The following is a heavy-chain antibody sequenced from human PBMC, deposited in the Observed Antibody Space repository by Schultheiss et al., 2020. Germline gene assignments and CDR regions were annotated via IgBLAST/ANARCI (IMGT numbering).Heavy chain of an antibody. J-gene: IGHJ4*02. CDR2: FYYSGST. V-gene: IGHV4-39*01. CDR1: GGSISSSSHY. Sequence: SQTLSLTCTVSGGSISSSSHYWGWIRQPPGKGLEWIGSFYYSGSTYYNPSLKRRVTISVDTSKNHFSLNLISLTAADTAVYYCARHVVWTDTIVGAGQFDQWGQGTLVTVSS. CDR3: ARHVVWTDTIVGAGQFDQ. D-gene: IGHD1-26*01.